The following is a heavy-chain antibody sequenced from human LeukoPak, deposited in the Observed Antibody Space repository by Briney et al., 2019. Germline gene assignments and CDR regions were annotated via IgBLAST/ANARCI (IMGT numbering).Heavy chain of an antibody. J-gene: IGHJ4*02. D-gene: IGHD5-18*01. CDR3: AKDLSAMVNYFDY. Sequence: GGSLRLSCAASGFTFSSYAMHWVRQAPGKGLEWVAVISYDGSNKYYADSVKGRFTISRDNSKNTLYLQMNSLRAEDTAVYYCAKDLSAMVNYFDYWGQGTLVTVSS. CDR2: ISYDGSNK. V-gene: IGHV3-30-3*01. CDR1: GFTFSSYA.